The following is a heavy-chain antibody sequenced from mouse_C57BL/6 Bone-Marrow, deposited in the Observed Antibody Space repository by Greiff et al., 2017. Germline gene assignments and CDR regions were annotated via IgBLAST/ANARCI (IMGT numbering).Heavy chain of an antibody. CDR1: GYTFTSYW. CDR3: ARDYYGSSMFAY. V-gene: IGHV1-50*01. CDR2: IDPSDSYT. J-gene: IGHJ3*01. D-gene: IGHD1-1*01. Sequence: QVQLQQPGAELVKPGASVKLSCKASGYTFTSYWMQWVKQRPGQGLEWIGEIDPSDSYTNYNQKFKGKATLTVDTSSSTAYMQLSSLPSEDSAVYYCARDYYGSSMFAYWGQGTLVTVSA.